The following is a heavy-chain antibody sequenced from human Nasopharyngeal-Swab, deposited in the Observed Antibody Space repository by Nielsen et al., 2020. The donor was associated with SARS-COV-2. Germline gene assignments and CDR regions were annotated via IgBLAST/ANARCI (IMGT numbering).Heavy chain of an antibody. Sequence: GESLKISCAASGFTFSSYAMHWVRQAPGKGLEWVAVISYDGSNKYYADSVKGRFTISRDNAKNSLYLQMNSLRAEDTAVYYCARDPAYYGDYRLGDNWFDPWGQGTLVTVSS. CDR3: ARDPAYYGDYRLGDNWFDP. D-gene: IGHD4-17*01. CDR2: ISYDGSNK. CDR1: GFTFSSYA. V-gene: IGHV3-30*04. J-gene: IGHJ5*02.